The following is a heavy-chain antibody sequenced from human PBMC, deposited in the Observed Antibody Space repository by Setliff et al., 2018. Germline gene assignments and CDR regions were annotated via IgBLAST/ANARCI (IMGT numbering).Heavy chain of an antibody. CDR2: INHSGST. D-gene: IGHD3-22*01. CDR1: GGSFSGYY. Sequence: LSETLSLTCAVYGGSFSGYYWSWIRQPPGKGLEWIGEINHSGSTNYNPSLKSRVTISVDTSKNQFSLKLSSVTAADTAVYYCAVAHDSSGYTSGYWGQGTLVTVSS. J-gene: IGHJ4*02. V-gene: IGHV4-34*01. CDR3: AVAHDSSGYTSGY.